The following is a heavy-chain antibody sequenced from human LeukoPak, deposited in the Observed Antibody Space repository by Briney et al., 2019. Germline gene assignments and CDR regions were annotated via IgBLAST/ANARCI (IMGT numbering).Heavy chain of an antibody. CDR3: ARASGYLNDLDF. V-gene: IGHV3-74*01. D-gene: IGHD3-3*01. CDR2: INSHGDTT. Sequence: GGSLRLSCEATGFTFSKYRMHWVRQSPGKGLVWVSFINSHGDTTTYADSVRGRFTISRDNAKNTVFLQMTSLVAEDTAVYYCARASGYLNDLDFWGQGTLVTVSS. CDR1: GFTFSKYR. J-gene: IGHJ4*02.